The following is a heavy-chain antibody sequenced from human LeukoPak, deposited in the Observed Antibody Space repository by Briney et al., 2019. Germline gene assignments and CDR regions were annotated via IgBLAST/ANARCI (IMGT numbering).Heavy chain of an antibody. CDR3: ARGLTDIVVVVAATTRFDP. CDR1: GGSFSGYY. V-gene: IGHV4-34*01. Sequence: SETLSLTCAVYGGSFSGYYWSWICQPPGKGLEWIGEINHSGSTNYNPSLKSRVTISVDTSKNQFSLKLSSVTAADTAVYYCARGLTDIVVVVAATTRFDPWGQGTLVTVSS. J-gene: IGHJ5*02. D-gene: IGHD2-15*01. CDR2: INHSGST.